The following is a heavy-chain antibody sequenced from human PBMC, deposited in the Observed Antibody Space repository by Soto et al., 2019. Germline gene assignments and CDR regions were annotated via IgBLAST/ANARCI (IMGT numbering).Heavy chain of an antibody. J-gene: IGHJ5*02. CDR1: GDYIHVGGYY. D-gene: IGHD2-2*01. CDR2: IYYTGKT. CDR3: GRDLTSNADCIDP. V-gene: IGHV4-30-4*01. Sequence: SETLSLTCSVSGDYIHVGGYYWTWIRQRPGKGLEWMGYIYYTGKTYYNPSLESRLTMSVDRSKNQFSLRLTSVTAADTAVYFCGRDLTSNADCIDPWGQGTLVTVSS.